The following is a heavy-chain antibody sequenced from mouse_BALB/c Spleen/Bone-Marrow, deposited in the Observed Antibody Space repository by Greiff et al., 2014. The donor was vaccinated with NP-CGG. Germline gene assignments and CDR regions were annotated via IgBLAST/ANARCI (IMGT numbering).Heavy chain of an antibody. V-gene: IGHV1-67*01. CDR1: GYTFTDYG. J-gene: IGHJ2*01. CDR2: ICTYSGNT. CDR3: ARGGYGRTPFAY. Sequence: QVQLQQSGPELVRPGVSVKISCKGSGYTFTDYGMHWVKQSHAKSLEWIGVICTYSGNTNYNKKFKDKATMTADKSSSTAYMELTRLTSEDSAIYYCARGGYGRTPFAYWGQGTPLTVSS. D-gene: IGHD1-1*01.